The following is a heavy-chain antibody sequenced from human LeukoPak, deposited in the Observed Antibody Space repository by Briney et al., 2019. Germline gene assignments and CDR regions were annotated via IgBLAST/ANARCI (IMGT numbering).Heavy chain of an antibody. D-gene: IGHD5-12*01. CDR3: AKGSRGYTNYYFDY. Sequence: PGGSLRLSCAASGFSFPGYAMNWVRQAPGKGLEWVSSISGSGSTKYHADSVRGRFTISGDNSKNTLDLEMNSLRAEDTAIYYCAKGSRGYTNYYFDYWGQGALVTVSS. J-gene: IGHJ4*02. V-gene: IGHV3-23*01. CDR2: ISGSGSTK. CDR1: GFSFPGYA.